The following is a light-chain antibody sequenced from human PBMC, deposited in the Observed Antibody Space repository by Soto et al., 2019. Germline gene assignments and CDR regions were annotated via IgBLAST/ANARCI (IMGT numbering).Light chain of an antibody. Sequence: QSVLTQPPSVSGAPGQRVTISCTGNNSNLGAGYDVHWYQQLPGAAPKLVIFGNRNRPSGVPERFSGSKSGTSASLAITGLQAGDGGDYSCQAYDYSLTAFGFGGGTKLTLL. CDR3: QAYDYSLTAFG. CDR2: GNR. CDR1: NSNLGAGYD. V-gene: IGLV1-40*01. J-gene: IGLJ2*01.